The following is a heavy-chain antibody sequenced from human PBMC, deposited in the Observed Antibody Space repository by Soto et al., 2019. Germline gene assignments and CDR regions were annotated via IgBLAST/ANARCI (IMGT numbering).Heavy chain of an antibody. J-gene: IGHJ5*02. Sequence: GGSLRLSCKGSGYSFTSYWIGWVRQMPGKGLEWMGIIYPGDSDTRYSPSFQGQVTISADKSISTAYLQWSSLKASDTAMYYCARGLTYYDFWSGREKCWFDPWGQGTLVTVSS. CDR3: ARGLTYYDFWSGREKCWFDP. CDR2: IYPGDSDT. V-gene: IGHV5-51*01. D-gene: IGHD3-3*01. CDR1: GYSFTSYW.